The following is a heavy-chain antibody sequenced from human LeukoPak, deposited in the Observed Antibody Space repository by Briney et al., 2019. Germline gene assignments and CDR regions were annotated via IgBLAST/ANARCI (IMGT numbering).Heavy chain of an antibody. CDR3: ARDPYSSGWYKDAFDI. V-gene: IGHV4-39*02. Sequence: PSETLSLTCTVSGGSISGSSYYWGWIRQPPGKGLEWIGSIYYSGSTYYNPSLKSRVTISVDTSKNQFSLKLSSVTAADTAVYYCARDPYSSGWYKDAFDIWGQGTMVTVSS. CDR2: IYYSGST. CDR1: GGSISGSSYY. J-gene: IGHJ3*02. D-gene: IGHD6-19*01.